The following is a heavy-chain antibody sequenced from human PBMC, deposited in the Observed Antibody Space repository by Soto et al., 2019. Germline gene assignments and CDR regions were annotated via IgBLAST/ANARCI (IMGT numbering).Heavy chain of an antibody. Sequence: QLQLQESGPGLVKPSETLSLTCTVSDGSISSYYWSWIRQPPGKGLEWIGYVYSNGDTSFNPSLRRXXTISVDTSRNRFSLRLNSVTAADTAVYCCARRITGDPHFDLWGRGTLVTVSS. D-gene: IGHD1-20*01. CDR1: DGSISSYY. V-gene: IGHV4-59*12. CDR3: ARRITGDPHFDL. CDR2: VYSNGDT. J-gene: IGHJ2*01.